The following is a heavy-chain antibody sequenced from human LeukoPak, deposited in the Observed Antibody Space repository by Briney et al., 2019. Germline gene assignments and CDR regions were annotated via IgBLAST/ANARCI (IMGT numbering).Heavy chain of an antibody. CDR2: INPNSGGT. D-gene: IGHD6-6*01. V-gene: IGHV1-2*02. CDR1: GYTFTGYY. CDR3: ARSCRIAARPPGAFDI. J-gene: IGHJ3*02. Sequence: ASVKVSCKASGYTFTGYYMHWVRQAPGQGLEWMGWINPNSGGTNYAQKFQGRVTMTRDTSISTAYMELSRLRSDDTAVYYCARSCRIAARPPGAFDIWGQGTMVTVSS.